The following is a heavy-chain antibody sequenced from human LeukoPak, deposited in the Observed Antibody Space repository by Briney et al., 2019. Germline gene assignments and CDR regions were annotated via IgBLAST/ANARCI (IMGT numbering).Heavy chain of an antibody. J-gene: IGHJ3*02. D-gene: IGHD1-7*01. CDR3: ARERRTATRGTMATFDI. Sequence: PGGSLRLSCAVSGLSFSDNRMIWVRQAPGKGLEWVAVIWSDGNNKYYADSVKGRFTISRDNSKNTLSLQMNSLRAEDTAAYHCARERRTATRGTMATFDIWGQGTLVTVSS. V-gene: IGHV3-33*08. CDR2: IWSDGNNK. CDR1: GLSFSDNR.